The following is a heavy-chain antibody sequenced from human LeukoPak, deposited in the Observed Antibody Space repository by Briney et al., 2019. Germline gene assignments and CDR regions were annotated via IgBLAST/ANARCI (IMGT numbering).Heavy chain of an antibody. CDR2: INPNSGGT. J-gene: IGHJ1*01. Sequence: ASVKVSCKASGYTFTGYYMHWVRQAPGQGLEWMGWINPNSGGTNFAQKFQGRVTMTRDTSISTVYMELSRLRSDDMAVFYCARGYYDSSDFEYFQHWGQGTLVTVSS. CDR3: ARGYYDSSDFEYFQH. V-gene: IGHV1-2*02. CDR1: GYTFTGYY. D-gene: IGHD3-22*01.